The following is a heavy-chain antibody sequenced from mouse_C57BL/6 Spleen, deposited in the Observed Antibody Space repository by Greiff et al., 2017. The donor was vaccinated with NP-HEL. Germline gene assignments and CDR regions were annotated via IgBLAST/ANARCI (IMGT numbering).Heavy chain of an antibody. CDR3: IFYDGYYGFAY. CDR2: IDPENGDT. CDR1: GFNIKDDY. V-gene: IGHV14-4*01. D-gene: IGHD2-3*01. Sequence: EVQGVESGAELVRPGASVKLSCTASGFNIKDDYMHWVKQRPEQGLEWIGWIDPENGDTEYASKFQGKATITADTSSNTAYLQLSSLTSEDTAVYYCIFYDGYYGFAYWGQGTLVTVSA. J-gene: IGHJ3*01.